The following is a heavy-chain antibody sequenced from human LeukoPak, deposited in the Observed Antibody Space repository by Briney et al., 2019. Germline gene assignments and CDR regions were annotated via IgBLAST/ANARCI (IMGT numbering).Heavy chain of an antibody. D-gene: IGHD4-17*01. J-gene: IGHJ4*02. CDR2: IKQDGSEK. CDR3: ARLGYGDSTQFDY. Sequence: PGGSLRLSCAASGFTFSSYWMSWVRQAPGKGLEWVANIKQDGSEKYYVDSVKGRFTISRDNAKNSLYLQMNSLRAEDTAVYYCARLGYGDSTQFDYWGQGTLVTVSS. V-gene: IGHV3-7*01. CDR1: GFTFSSYW.